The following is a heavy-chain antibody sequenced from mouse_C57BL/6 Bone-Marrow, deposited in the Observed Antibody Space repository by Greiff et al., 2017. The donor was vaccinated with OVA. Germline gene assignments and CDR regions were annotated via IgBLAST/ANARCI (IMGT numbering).Heavy chain of an antibody. J-gene: IGHJ1*03. D-gene: IGHD2-1*01. CDR1: GFTFSSYA. CDR3: TREEGYGNYLLYWYFDV. CDR2: ISSGCDYI. Sequence: DVKLVESGEGLVKPGGSLKLSCAASGFTFSSYAMSWVRQTPEKRQEWVAYISSGCDYIYYADTVKGRFTISRDNARNTLYLQMSSLKSEDTAMYYCTREEGYGNYLLYWYFDVWGTGTTVTVSS. V-gene: IGHV5-9-1*02.